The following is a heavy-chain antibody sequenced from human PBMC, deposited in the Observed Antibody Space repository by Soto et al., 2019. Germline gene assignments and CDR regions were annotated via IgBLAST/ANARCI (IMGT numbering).Heavy chain of an antibody. Sequence: QVQLQESGPGLVKPSQTLSLTCTVSGGSISRSGYFWSWIRQHPGKGLEWIGYIYDSGSTYYNPSLKSRVSLSVDTSKNQFSLMLTSVTAADTAMYYCARSSRSYFDYWGQGTLVTVSS. J-gene: IGHJ4*02. CDR3: ARSSRSYFDY. CDR1: GGSISRSGYF. V-gene: IGHV4-31*03. CDR2: IYDSGST.